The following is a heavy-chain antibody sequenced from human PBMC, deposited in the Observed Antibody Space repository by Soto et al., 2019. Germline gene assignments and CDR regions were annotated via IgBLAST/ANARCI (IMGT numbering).Heavy chain of an antibody. D-gene: IGHD3-10*01. CDR1: GYTFRSHW. Sequence: EVQLVQSGAEVKKPGESLKISCKGSGYTFRSHWIGWVRQMPGKGLEWMGLIYPADSDTRYSPSFQGQVTISADMSINPAYLQWNSLKASDTAMYYCARRDGEFDYWGQGTLVTVSS. CDR2: IYPADSDT. CDR3: ARRDGEFDY. V-gene: IGHV5-51*01. J-gene: IGHJ4*01.